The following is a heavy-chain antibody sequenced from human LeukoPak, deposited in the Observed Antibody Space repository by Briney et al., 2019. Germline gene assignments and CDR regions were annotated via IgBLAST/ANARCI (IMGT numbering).Heavy chain of an antibody. V-gene: IGHV3-48*02. J-gene: IGHJ4*02. Sequence: PGGSLRLSCGVSGFTFSSCSMNWVRQAPGKGLEWVSYISSSSTTRYYADSVKGRFTISRDNAKNSLYLQMNSLRDEDSAVYYCARDPHIAAAGTIFDYWGQGTLVTVSS. D-gene: IGHD6-13*01. CDR2: ISSSSTTR. CDR3: ARDPHIAAAGTIFDY. CDR1: GFTFSSCS.